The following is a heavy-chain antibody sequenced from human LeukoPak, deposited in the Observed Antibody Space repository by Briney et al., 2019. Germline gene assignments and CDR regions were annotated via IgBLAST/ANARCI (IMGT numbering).Heavy chain of an antibody. J-gene: IGHJ4*02. CDR3: ATYRQVLLPFES. CDR1: GFTFSSYG. Sequence: GGSLRLSCAASGFTFSSYGMHWVRQAPGKGLEWVAVISYDGSNKYYADSVKGRFTISRDNSKSTLSLQMNSLRAEDTAIYYCATYRQVLLPFESWGQGTLVTASS. CDR2: ISYDGSNK. V-gene: IGHV3-30*03. D-gene: IGHD2-8*02.